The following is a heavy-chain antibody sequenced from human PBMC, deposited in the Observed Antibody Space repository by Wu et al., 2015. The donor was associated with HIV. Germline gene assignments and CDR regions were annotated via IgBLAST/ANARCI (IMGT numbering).Heavy chain of an antibody. CDR1: GYSFISYG. CDR2: ISPYNGNT. V-gene: IGHV1-18*01. CDR3: TRRGRSSYYYMDV. Sequence: QMIQSGAEVKKPGASVKVSCKASGYSFISYGITWVRQAPGQGLEWMGWISPYNGNTYYAQKLQGRVTMTTNSSTSTAYMELRSLRFDDTALYFCTRRGRSSYYYMDVWDEGTPVTVSS. J-gene: IGHJ6*03. D-gene: IGHD3-10*01.